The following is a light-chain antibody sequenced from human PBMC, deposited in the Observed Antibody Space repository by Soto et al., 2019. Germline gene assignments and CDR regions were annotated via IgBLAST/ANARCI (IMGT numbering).Light chain of an antibody. J-gene: IGLJ2*01. CDR2: LNSDGSH. CDR1: SGHSSYA. V-gene: IGLV4-69*01. Sequence: QAVVTQSPSASASLGASVKLTCTLSSGHSSYAIAWHQQQPEKGSRYLMKLNSDGSHSKGDGIPDRFSGSSSGAERYLTISSLQSEDEADYYCQTWGTGIRVFGGGTKLTVL. CDR3: QTWGTGIRV.